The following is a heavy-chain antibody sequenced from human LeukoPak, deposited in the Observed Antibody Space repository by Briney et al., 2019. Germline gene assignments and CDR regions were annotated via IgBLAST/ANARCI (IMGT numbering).Heavy chain of an antibody. CDR3: ASMSCSGGSCYPTDY. J-gene: IGHJ4*02. V-gene: IGHV4-34*01. D-gene: IGHD2-15*01. CDR1: GGSFSVYY. CDR2: INHSGST. Sequence: SETLSLTCAVYGGSFSVYYCSWIRQPPGKGLEWIGEINHSGSTNYNPSLKSRVTISVDTSKNQFSLKLSSVTAADTAVYYCASMSCSGGSCYPTDYWGQGTLVTVSS.